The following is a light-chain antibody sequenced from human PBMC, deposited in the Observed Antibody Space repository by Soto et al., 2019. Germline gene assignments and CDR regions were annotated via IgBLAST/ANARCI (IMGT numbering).Light chain of an antibody. Sequence: DIVMTQSPLSLPVTPGEPASISCRSSQSLLRDNGYNYLDWYLQKPGQSPQLLIYLGSTRASGVXAXXSGSGSGTDFALKSSRVEAEDVGLYYCMQAQHTPFTFGPGTKVDIK. CDR1: QSLLRDNGYNY. J-gene: IGKJ3*01. V-gene: IGKV2-28*01. CDR2: LGS. CDR3: MQAQHTPFT.